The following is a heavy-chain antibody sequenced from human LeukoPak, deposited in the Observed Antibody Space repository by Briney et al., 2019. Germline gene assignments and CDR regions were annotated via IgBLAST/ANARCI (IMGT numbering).Heavy chain of an antibody. J-gene: IGHJ5*02. V-gene: IGHV3-30*02. D-gene: IGHD2-2*01. CDR3: AKESGYRSSTSCPNL. CDR1: GFTFSSYG. Sequence: GGSLRLSCAASGFTFSSYGMHWVRQAPGKGLEWVAFIRYDGSNKYYADSVKGRFTISRDNSKNTLYLQMNSLRADDTAVYYCAKESGYRSSTSCPNLWGRGTLVTVSS. CDR2: IRYDGSNK.